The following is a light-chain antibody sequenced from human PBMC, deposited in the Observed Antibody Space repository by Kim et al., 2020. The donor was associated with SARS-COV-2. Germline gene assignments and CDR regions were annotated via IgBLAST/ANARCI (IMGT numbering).Light chain of an antibody. CDR1: QSVSNN. CDR2: GAS. V-gene: IGKV3-15*01. CDR3: HQYNDWPPGDT. Sequence: EIVMTQSPATLSVSPGERATLSCRASQSVSNNLAWYQHKPRRPPRLLIYGASTRATGVPARFSGYGSGTDFTLTVSSLQSEDFAVYYCHQYNDWPPGDTFGQGTKLEI. J-gene: IGKJ2*01.